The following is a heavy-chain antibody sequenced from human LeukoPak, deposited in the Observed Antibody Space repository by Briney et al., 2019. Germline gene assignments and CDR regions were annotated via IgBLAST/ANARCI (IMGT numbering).Heavy chain of an antibody. CDR3: ARESTMIVVAEDYYYYYYMDV. J-gene: IGHJ6*03. V-gene: IGHV3-7*01. CDR2: IKQDGSEK. Sequence: HPGGSLRLSCAASGFTFSSYWMSWVRQAPGKGLEWVANIKQDGSEKYYVDSVKGRFTISRDNAKNSLYLQMNSLRAEDTAVYYCARESTMIVVAEDYYYYYYMDVWGKGTTVTVSS. D-gene: IGHD3-22*01. CDR1: GFTFSSYW.